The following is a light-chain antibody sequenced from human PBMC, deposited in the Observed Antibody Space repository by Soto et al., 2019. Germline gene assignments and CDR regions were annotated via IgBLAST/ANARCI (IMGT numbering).Light chain of an antibody. J-gene: IGKJ1*01. CDR2: DAS. Sequence: EIVLTQSPCTLSLSPWERASLSCMSVQSVSASYLAWYQQKPGQAPRLLIYDASNRATGIPDRFSGSGSGTDFTLTISRLEPEDFAVYYCQQYGYSTPWTFGQGTKVDIK. V-gene: IGKV3-20*01. CDR3: QQYGYSTPWT. CDR1: QSVSASY.